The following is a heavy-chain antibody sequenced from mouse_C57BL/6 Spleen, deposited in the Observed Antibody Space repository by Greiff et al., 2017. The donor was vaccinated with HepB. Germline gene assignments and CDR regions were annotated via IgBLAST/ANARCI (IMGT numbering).Heavy chain of an antibody. CDR2: ISSGGDYI. J-gene: IGHJ2*01. CDR1: GFTFSSYA. V-gene: IGHV5-9-1*02. Sequence: EVKLQESGEGLVKPGGSLKLSCAASGFTFSSYAMSWVRQTPEKRLEWVAYISSGGDYIYYADTVKGRFTISRDNARNTLYLQMSSLKSEDTAMYYCTRVNWALDYWGQGTTLTVSS. D-gene: IGHD4-1*01. CDR3: TRVNWALDY.